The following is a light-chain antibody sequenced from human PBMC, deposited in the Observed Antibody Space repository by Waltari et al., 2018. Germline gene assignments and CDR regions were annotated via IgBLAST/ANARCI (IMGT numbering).Light chain of an antibody. J-gene: IGLJ3*02. CDR1: SNNVGNQG. CDR3: SAWDSSLSDWV. CDR2: RNN. V-gene: IGLV10-54*01. Sequence: QAGLPQPPSVSKGLRQTATLTCPGNSNNVGNQGAAWLQQHQGPPPKLLSYRNNNRPSGISERLSASRSGNTASLTITGLQPEDEADYYCSAWDSSLSDWVFGGGTKLTVL.